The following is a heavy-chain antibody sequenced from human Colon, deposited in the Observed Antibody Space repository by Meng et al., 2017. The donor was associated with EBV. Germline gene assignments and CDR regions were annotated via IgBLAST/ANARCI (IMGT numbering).Heavy chain of an antibody. CDR1: GDSVATGRYY. CDR2: IYYIGGT. D-gene: IGHD3-10*01. Sequence: QVQQQESGQGLVKPSEPLSLTCTVSGDSVATGRYYWSWIRQPPGKGLEWIAYIYYIGGTNYNPSLKSRLTISLDTSKNQFSLSLRSVTAADTAVYYCARVSGRSFDPWGQGTLVTVSS. CDR3: ARVSGRSFDP. J-gene: IGHJ5*02. V-gene: IGHV4-61*01.